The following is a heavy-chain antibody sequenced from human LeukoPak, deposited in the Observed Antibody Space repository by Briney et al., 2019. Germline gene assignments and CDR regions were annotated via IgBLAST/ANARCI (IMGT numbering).Heavy chain of an antibody. CDR3: ARQYYDSSGYYPWYFDY. Sequence: SETLSLTCTVSGGSFSSTTYYWGWIRQPPGKAREWIGSVYYSGRTYYNQSLKSRVTISVDTSKNQFSLKLTSVTAADTAVYYCARQYYDSSGYYPWYFDYWGQGTLVTVSS. D-gene: IGHD3-22*01. J-gene: IGHJ4*02. V-gene: IGHV4-39*01. CDR1: GGSFSSTTYY. CDR2: VYYSGRT.